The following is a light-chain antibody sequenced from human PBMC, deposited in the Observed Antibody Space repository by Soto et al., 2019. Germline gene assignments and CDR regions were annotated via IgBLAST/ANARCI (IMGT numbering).Light chain of an antibody. CDR3: SSYTGSSTLVV. CDR2: DVS. CDR1: SSDLGSYNY. J-gene: IGLJ2*01. Sequence: QSVLTQPASVSGSPGQSITISCTGTSSDLGSYNYVSWYQQHPGKAPKLMIYDVSSRPSGVSNRFSGSKSGNTASLTISGLQAEDEADYYCSSYTGSSTLVVFGGGTQLTVL. V-gene: IGLV2-14*03.